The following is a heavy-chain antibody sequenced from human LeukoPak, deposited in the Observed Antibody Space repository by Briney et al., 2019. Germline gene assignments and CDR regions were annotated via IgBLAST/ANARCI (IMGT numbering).Heavy chain of an antibody. Sequence: SETLSLTCAVYGGSFSGYYWSWIRQPPGKGLEWIGEINHSGSTNYNPSLKSRVTISVDTSKNQFSLKLSSVTAADTAVYCCARHGRGVIIAKMRWFDPWGQGTLVTVSS. CDR2: INHSGST. D-gene: IGHD3-10*01. CDR1: GGSFSGYY. V-gene: IGHV4-34*01. CDR3: ARHGRGVIIAKMRWFDP. J-gene: IGHJ5*02.